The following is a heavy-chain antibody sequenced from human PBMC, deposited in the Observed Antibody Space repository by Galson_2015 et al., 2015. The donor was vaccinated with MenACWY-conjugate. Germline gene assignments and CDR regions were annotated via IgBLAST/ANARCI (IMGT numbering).Heavy chain of an antibody. J-gene: IGHJ4*02. CDR2: IGTNHGTGKYGDT. Sequence: SVKVSCKASGYTFTTCGISWVRQARGQGLEWVGWIGTNHGTGKYGDTNYAQKFRDRVTRTADTSTRRANLEMRSLRSDDTAVYNCARLRFCTGGNCLPTFDLWGQGTLVLVSS. CDR1: GYTFTTCG. CDR3: ARLRFCTGGNCLPTFDL. V-gene: IGHV1-18*01. D-gene: IGHD2-15*01.